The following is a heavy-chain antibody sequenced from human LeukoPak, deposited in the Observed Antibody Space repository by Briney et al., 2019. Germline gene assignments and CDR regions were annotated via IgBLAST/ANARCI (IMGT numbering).Heavy chain of an antibody. CDR1: GASITSYY. D-gene: IGHD1-26*01. CDR2: IYTSADI. CDR3: ARSPFVGGVGATSWYFDL. V-gene: IGHV4-4*09. J-gene: IGHJ2*01. Sequence: SETLSLTCTVSGASITSYYWTWIRQPPGKELEWIGNIYTSADINFNPSLKSRVTISLDASKRQFSLKLNSVSAADTAIYYCARSPFVGGVGATSWYFDLWGRRALVTISS.